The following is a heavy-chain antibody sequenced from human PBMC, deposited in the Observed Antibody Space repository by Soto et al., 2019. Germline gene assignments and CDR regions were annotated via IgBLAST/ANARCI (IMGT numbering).Heavy chain of an antibody. CDR2: INPNSGGT. CDR3: ASAIVVVTASHYYYYGMDV. D-gene: IGHD2-21*02. J-gene: IGHJ6*02. CDR1: GYTFTGYY. V-gene: IGHV1-2*02. Sequence: ASVKVSCKASGYTFTGYYMHWVRQAPGRGLEWMGWINPNSGGTNYAQKFQGRVTMTRDTSISTAYMELSRLRSDDTAVYYCASAIVVVTASHYYYYGMDVWGQGTTVTV.